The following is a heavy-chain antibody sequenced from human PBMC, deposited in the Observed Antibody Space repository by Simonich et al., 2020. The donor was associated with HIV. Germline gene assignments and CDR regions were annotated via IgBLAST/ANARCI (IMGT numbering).Heavy chain of an antibody. V-gene: IGHV4-34*01. CDR2: INHSGST. J-gene: IGHJ6*02. CDR1: GGPFSGYY. Sequence: QVQLQQWGAGLFQPSETLSLTCAVSGGPFSGYYWCWIRQPPGEGLELIGEINHSGSTNYNPPLKGRVTITVDTSKNQFSRKLGSVTAADTAVYYCARGGYCSGGSCYPLFSRYGMDVWGQGTTVTVSS. D-gene: IGHD2-15*01. CDR3: ARGGYCSGGSCYPLFSRYGMDV.